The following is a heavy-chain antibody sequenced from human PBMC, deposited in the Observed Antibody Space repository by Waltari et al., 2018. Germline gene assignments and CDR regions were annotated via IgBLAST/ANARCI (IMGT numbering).Heavy chain of an antibody. V-gene: IGHV3-30*18. Sequence: QVQLVESGGGVVQPGRSLRLSCAASGFTFSSYGMHWVRQAPGKGLEWVAVIWYDGSNKYYADSVKGRFTISRDNSKNTLYLQMNSLRAEDTAMYYCAKDIEDYDFWSGYSNWFDPWGQGTLVTVSS. CDR1: GFTFSSYG. D-gene: IGHD3-3*01. CDR2: IWYDGSNK. CDR3: AKDIEDYDFWSGYSNWFDP. J-gene: IGHJ5*02.